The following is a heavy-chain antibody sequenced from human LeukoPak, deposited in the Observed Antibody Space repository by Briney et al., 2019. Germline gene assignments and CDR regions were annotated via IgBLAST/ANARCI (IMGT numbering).Heavy chain of an antibody. CDR3: ARRTPYCSSTSCEFDY. V-gene: IGHV4-59*08. Sequence: SETLSLTCTVSGGSISSYYRSWIRQPPGKGLEWIGYIYYRGSTNYNPSLKSRVTISVDTSKNQFSLKLSSVTAADTAVYYCARRTPYCSSTSCEFDYWGQGTLVTVSS. J-gene: IGHJ4*02. CDR1: GGSISSYY. CDR2: IYYRGST. D-gene: IGHD2-2*01.